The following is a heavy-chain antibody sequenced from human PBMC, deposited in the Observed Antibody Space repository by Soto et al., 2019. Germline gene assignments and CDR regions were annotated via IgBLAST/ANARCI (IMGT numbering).Heavy chain of an antibody. D-gene: IGHD6-19*01. V-gene: IGHV3-30*18. CDR3: AKYTVAVSYYYYGMDV. CDR2: ISYDGSNK. J-gene: IGHJ6*02. Sequence: QVQLVESGGGVVQPGRSLRLSCAASGFTFSSYGMHWVRQAPGKGLEWVAVISYDGSNKYYADSVKGRFTISRDNSKNTLYLQMNSLRAEDTAVYYCAKYTVAVSYYYYGMDVWGQGTTVTVSS. CDR1: GFTFSSYG.